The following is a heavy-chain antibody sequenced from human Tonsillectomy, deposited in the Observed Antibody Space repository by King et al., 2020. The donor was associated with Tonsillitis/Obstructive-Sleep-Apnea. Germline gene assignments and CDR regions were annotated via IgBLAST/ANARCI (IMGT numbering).Heavy chain of an antibody. Sequence: VQLVESGGGVVQPGRSLRLSCAASGFTFSSYAMHWVRQAPGKGLEWVAVISYDGSKKYYTDSVKGRLTISRDNSKNTLYLQMNSLRGEDAAVYYCAREIGSSGWYPHLDYWGQGPLVTVSS. J-gene: IGHJ4*02. D-gene: IGHD6-19*01. CDR1: GFTFSSYA. CDR2: ISYDGSKK. V-gene: IGHV3-30*04. CDR3: AREIGSSGWYPHLDY.